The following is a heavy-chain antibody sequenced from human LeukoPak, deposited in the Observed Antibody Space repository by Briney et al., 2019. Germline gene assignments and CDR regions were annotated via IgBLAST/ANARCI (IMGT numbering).Heavy chain of an antibody. CDR1: GGSISSYY. J-gene: IGHJ4*02. V-gene: IGHV4-59*08. D-gene: IGHD3-22*01. CDR2: IYYSGST. CDR3: ARTGSGYYPYFDY. Sequence: PSETLSLTCTVSGGSISSYYWSRIRQPPGKGLEWIGYIYYSGSTNYNPSLKSRVTISVDTSKNQFSLKLSSVTAADTAVYYCARTGSGYYPYFDYWGQGTLVTVSS.